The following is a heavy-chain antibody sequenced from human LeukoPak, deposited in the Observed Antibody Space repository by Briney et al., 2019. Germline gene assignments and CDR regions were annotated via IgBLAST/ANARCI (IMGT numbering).Heavy chain of an antibody. J-gene: IGHJ4*02. CDR3: ARDRRSYCSGSSCDSGADY. V-gene: IGHV1-18*01. CDR2: ISAYNGST. Sequence: ASVKVSCKASGYTFTSYGINWVRQAPGQGLEWMGWISAYNGSTNYAQNLQGRVTMTTDTSTSTAYMELRSLRSDDTAVYYCARDRRSYCSGSSCDSGADYWGQGTLVTVSS. CDR1: GYTFTSYG. D-gene: IGHD2-15*01.